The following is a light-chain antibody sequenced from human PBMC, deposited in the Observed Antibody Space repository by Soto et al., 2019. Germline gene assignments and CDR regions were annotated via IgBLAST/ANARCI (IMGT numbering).Light chain of an antibody. CDR2: RAC. J-gene: IGKJ1*01. CDR3: QQDSSDPT. Sequence: DIQMTQSPSTLSASVGDRVTITCRASQNINNWLAWYQQKPGKAPKLLIYRACSLENGVPSRFSGGGSGTVIIFTITSLQADYFVNYYRQQDSSDPTFGQGTKVEIK. V-gene: IGKV1-5*03. CDR1: QNINNW.